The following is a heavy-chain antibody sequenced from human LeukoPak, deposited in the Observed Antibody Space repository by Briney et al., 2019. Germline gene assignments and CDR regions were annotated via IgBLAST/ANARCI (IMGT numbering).Heavy chain of an antibody. J-gene: IGHJ4*02. D-gene: IGHD3-10*01. CDR3: VKGVHAYYYGSGSYY. CDR2: ISSNGGST. V-gene: IGHV3-64D*09. CDR1: GFTFSSYA. Sequence: GGSLRLSCSASGFTFSSYAMHWVRQAPGKGLEYVSAISSNGGSTYYADSVEGRFTISRDNSKNTLYLQMSSLRAEDTAVYYCVKGVHAYYYGSGSYYWGQGTLVTVSS.